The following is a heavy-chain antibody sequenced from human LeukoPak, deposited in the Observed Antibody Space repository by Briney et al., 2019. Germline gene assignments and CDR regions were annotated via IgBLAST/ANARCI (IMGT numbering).Heavy chain of an antibody. J-gene: IGHJ4*02. Sequence: GGSLRLSCAASGFTFSSYAMSWVRQAPGKGLEWVSAISGSGGSTYYADSVKGRFTISRDNSKNTLYLQMNSLRAEDTAVYYCAKDSTSFTYYYDTSGYYFWGQGTLVTVSS. V-gene: IGHV3-23*01. D-gene: IGHD3-22*01. CDR1: GFTFSSYA. CDR3: AKDSTSFTYYYDTSGYYF. CDR2: ISGSGGST.